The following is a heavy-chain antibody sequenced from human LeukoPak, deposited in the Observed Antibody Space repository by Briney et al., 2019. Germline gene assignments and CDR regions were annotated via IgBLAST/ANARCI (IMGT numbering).Heavy chain of an antibody. CDR2: TCYRSKWYN. D-gene: IGHD3-10*01. V-gene: IGHV6-1*01. CDR1: GDSVCSNSAA. Sequence: SQTLSLTCAISGDSVCSNSAAWNWIRQSPSRGLEWLGRTCYRSKWYNDYAVSVKSRITINPDTSKNQFSLQLNSVTPEDTAVYYCARELLWFGELWGDYYYYGMDVWGKGTTVTVSS. J-gene: IGHJ6*04. CDR3: ARELLWFGELWGDYYYYGMDV.